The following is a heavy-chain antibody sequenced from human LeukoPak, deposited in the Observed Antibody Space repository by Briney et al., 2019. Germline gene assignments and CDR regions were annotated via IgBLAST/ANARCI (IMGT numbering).Heavy chain of an antibody. CDR3: ARPMLRGDHDAFDI. CDR2: IYYSGRT. J-gene: IGHJ3*02. Sequence: SETLSLTCTVSGGSITSYYSSWIRQPPGKGLEWIGYIYYSGRTNCNPSLKSRVTISVDTSKNQVSLKLSSVTAADTAVYYWARPMLRGDHDAFDIWGQGTMVSVSS. CDR1: GGSITSYY. D-gene: IGHD3-10*01. V-gene: IGHV4-59*01.